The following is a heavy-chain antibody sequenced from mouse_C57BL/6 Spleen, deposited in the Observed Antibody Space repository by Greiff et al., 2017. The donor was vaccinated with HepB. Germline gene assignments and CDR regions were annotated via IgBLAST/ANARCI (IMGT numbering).Heavy chain of an antibody. D-gene: IGHD2-4*01. CDR2: ISSGSSTI. J-gene: IGHJ3*01. V-gene: IGHV5-17*01. CDR1: GFTFSDYG. CDR3: ARNDYDDWFAY. Sequence: DVKLVESGGGLVKPGGSLKLSCAASGFTFSDYGMHWVRQAPEKGLEWVAYISSGSSTIYYADTVKGRFTISRDNAKNTLFLQMTSLRSEDTAMYYCARNDYDDWFAYWGQGTLVTVSA.